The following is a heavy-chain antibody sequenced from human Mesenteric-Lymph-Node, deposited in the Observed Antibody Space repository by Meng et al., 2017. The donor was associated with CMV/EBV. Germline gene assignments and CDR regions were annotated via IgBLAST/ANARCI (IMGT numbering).Heavy chain of an antibody. J-gene: IGHJ4*02. CDR2: IYSGGST. CDR1: GFTFGDYA. V-gene: IGHV3-53*01. Sequence: GGSLRLSCTASGFTFGDYAMSWVRQAPGKGLEWVSVIYSGGSTYYADSVKGRFTISRDNSKNTLYLQMNSLRAEDTAVYYCARVPPQYYDILTGYYQDDYWGQGTLVTVSS. CDR3: ARVPPQYYDILTGYYQDDY. D-gene: IGHD3-9*01.